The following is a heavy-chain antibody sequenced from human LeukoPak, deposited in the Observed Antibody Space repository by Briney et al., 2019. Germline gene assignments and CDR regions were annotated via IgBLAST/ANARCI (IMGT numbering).Heavy chain of an antibody. V-gene: IGHV1-24*01. J-gene: IGHJ4*02. CDR3: ATVSAILSSSWYS. CDR2: SDPEDGET. D-gene: IGHD6-13*01. Sequence: EETDVSDPEDGETIYAQKFPGRVTMTEDTSTDPAYMELSSLRSEDTAVYYCATVSAILSSSWYSWGQGTLVTVSS.